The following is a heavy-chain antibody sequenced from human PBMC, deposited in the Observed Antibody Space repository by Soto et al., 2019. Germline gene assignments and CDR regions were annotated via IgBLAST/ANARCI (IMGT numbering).Heavy chain of an antibody. CDR3: TTEVVVIPAAMPFDY. CDR1: GFTFSNAW. J-gene: IGHJ4*02. D-gene: IGHD2-2*01. CDR2: IKSKTNGDTT. Sequence: EVQLVESGGDLVKPGGSLRLSCAASGFTFSNAWMNWVRQAPGKGLEWVGRIKSKTNGDTTDYAAPVKGRFTISRDHSKNTLFLQMNSLETAHTAVYYCTTEVVVIPAAMPFDYRGQGTLVTVSS. V-gene: IGHV3-15*07.